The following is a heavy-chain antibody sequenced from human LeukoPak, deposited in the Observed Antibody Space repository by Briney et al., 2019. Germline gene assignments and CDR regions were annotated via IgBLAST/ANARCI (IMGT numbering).Heavy chain of an antibody. V-gene: IGHV4-34*01. J-gene: IGHJ4*02. CDR2: INHSGST. D-gene: IGHD1-20*01. Sequence: PSETLSLTCAVYGGSFSGYYWSWIRQPPGKGLEWIGEINHSGSTNYNPSLKSRVTISVDTSKNQFSLKLSSVTAADTAVYYCARGWGRRLEYNWNDSDPLPFDYWGQGTLVTVSS. CDR3: ARGWGRRLEYNWNDSDPLPFDY. CDR1: GGSFSGYY.